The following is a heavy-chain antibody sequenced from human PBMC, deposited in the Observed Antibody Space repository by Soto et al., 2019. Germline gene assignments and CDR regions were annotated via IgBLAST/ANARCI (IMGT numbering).Heavy chain of an antibody. Sequence: PSETLSLTCAVYGGSFSGYYWSWIRQPPGKGLEWIGEINHSGSTNYNPSLKSRVTISVDTSKNQFSLKLSSVTAADTAVYYCARGKAETEPGPNIAVAAFDYWGQGTLVTVSS. D-gene: IGHD6-19*01. CDR2: INHSGST. CDR1: GGSFSGYY. CDR3: ARGKAETEPGPNIAVAAFDY. V-gene: IGHV4-34*01. J-gene: IGHJ4*02.